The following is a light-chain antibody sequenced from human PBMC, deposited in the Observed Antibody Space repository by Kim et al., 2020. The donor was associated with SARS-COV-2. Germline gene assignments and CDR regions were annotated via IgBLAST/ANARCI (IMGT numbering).Light chain of an antibody. CDR1: SLRNYY. J-gene: IGLJ3*02. Sequence: SSELTQDPAVSVALGQTVRLTCQGDSLRNYYATWYQQRPGQAPVLVLYGKYNRPSGIPDRFSGSASGNTASLTITGAQAEDEADYYCNSRDSSGDHVVFGGGTQLTDL. CDR3: NSRDSSGDHVV. V-gene: IGLV3-19*01. CDR2: GKY.